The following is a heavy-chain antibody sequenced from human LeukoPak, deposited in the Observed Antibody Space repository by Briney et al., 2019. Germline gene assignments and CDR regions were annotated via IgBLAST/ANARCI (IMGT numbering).Heavy chain of an antibody. CDR2: ISSSSSYI. D-gene: IGHD6-19*01. V-gene: IGHV3-21*04. CDR1: GFTFSSYS. CDR3: ARGARGIAVAGTGGYFDY. J-gene: IGHJ4*02. Sequence: PGGSLRLSCAASGFTFSSYSMNWVRQAPGKGLEWVSSISSSSSYIYYADSVKGRFTISRDNAKNTLYLQMNSLRAEDTAVYYCARGARGIAVAGTGGYFDYWGQGTLVTVSS.